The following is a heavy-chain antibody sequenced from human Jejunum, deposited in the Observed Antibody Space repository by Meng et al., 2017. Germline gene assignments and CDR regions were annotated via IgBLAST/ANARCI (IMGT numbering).Heavy chain of an antibody. D-gene: IGHD1-26*01. CDR3: AREWSGSYRHFDY. J-gene: IGHJ4*02. Sequence: QGQVQEAGPGPLKPSGTLSLTCAVSGGSISTSDWWSWVRQPPGKGLEWIGEIHHSGSTNYNPSLKSRVTISVDKSKNQFSLKLNSVTAADTAVYYCAREWSGSYRHFDYWGQGTLVTVSS. CDR1: GGSISTSDW. CDR2: IHHSGST. V-gene: IGHV4-4*02.